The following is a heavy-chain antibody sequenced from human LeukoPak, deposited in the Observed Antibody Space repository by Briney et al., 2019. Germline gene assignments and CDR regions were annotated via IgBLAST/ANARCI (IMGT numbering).Heavy chain of an antibody. CDR1: GYTFTGYY. Sequence: ASVKVSCKASGYTFTGYYMHWVRQAPGQGLEWIGWINPNSGGTNYAQKFQGRVTMTRDTSISTAYMELSRLRSDDTAVYYCAKLLWFGELFPMDVWGQGTTVTVSS. CDR2: INPNSGGT. D-gene: IGHD3-10*01. V-gene: IGHV1-2*02. J-gene: IGHJ6*02. CDR3: AKLLWFGELFPMDV.